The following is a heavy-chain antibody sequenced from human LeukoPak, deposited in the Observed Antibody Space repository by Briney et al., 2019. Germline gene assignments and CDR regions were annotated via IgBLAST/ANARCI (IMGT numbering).Heavy chain of an antibody. CDR3: ARPQAGGRGFDAFDI. CDR2: IYPADSDT. Sequence: GESLKISCKGSGYSFTSYWIGWVRQLPGKGLEWMGLIYPADSDTRYSPSFQGQVTTSADKSISTAYLQWSSLKASDTAIYYCARPQAGGRGFDAFDIWGQGTMVTVSS. J-gene: IGHJ3*02. D-gene: IGHD3-10*01. V-gene: IGHV5-51*01. CDR1: GYSFTSYW.